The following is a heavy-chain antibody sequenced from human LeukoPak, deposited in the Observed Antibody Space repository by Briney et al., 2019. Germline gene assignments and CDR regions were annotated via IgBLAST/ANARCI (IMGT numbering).Heavy chain of an antibody. V-gene: IGHV3-23*01. CDR3: AKSQLGYCSGGSCFDAFDL. D-gene: IGHD2-15*01. J-gene: IGHJ3*01. CDR1: GFTFSSYA. CDR2: ISGSAYTT. Sequence: GGSLRLSCAASGFTFSSYAMSWVRQAPGKGLEWVSAISGSAYTTYYADSVKGRFTISRDNSKNTLYLQMNSLRADDTAVYYCAKSQLGYCSGGSCFDAFDLWGQGTMVTVSS.